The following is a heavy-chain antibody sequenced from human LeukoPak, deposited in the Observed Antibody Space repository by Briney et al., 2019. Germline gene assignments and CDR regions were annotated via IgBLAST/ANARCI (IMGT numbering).Heavy chain of an antibody. CDR2: ISSSGNTK. Sequence: PGGSLRLSCAASEFTFSNYEMKWVRQAPGKGLEWVAYISSSGNTKYYADSVRGRFTISRDNAKNSLYLQMNSLRAEDTAVYYCVLGGLYVVVTVEKYYYGMDVWGKGTTVTVSS. V-gene: IGHV3-48*03. J-gene: IGHJ6*04. CDR3: VLGGLYVVVTVEKYYYGMDV. D-gene: IGHD2-21*02. CDR1: EFTFSNYE.